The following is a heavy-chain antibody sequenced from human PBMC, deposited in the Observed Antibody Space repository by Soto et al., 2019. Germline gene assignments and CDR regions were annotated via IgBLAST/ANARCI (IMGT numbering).Heavy chain of an antibody. CDR2: IYHRGST. CDR3: ARGPPNTY. D-gene: IGHD2-8*01. CDR1: GGSISSGGYS. Sequence: QLQLQESGSGLVKPSQTLSLTCAVSGGSISSGGYSWSWIRQPPGKGLEWIGYIYHRGSTYYNQSLKSRVSISVDRYKTQFSLKMRSVTAADTAVYYCARGPPNTYWGQGTLVPVSS. J-gene: IGHJ4*02. V-gene: IGHV4-30-2*01.